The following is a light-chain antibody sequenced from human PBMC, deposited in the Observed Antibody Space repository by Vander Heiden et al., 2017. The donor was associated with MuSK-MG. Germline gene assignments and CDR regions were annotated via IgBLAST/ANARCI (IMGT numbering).Light chain of an antibody. CDR3: QQYHSSLKT. J-gene: IGKJ1*01. Sequence: DIVMTQSPDSLAVSLGERATINCKSSQTILDSSNNKNCLAWYQQRPGQPPKWIIDWASTRESGVPDRFSGSGSGTDFSRTISSLQAEDVAVYYCQQYHSSLKTFGQGTKVEIK. CDR1: QTILDSSNNKNC. CDR2: WAS. V-gene: IGKV4-1*01.